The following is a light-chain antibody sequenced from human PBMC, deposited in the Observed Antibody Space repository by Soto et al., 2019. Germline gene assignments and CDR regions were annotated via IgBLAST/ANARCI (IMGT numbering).Light chain of an antibody. V-gene: IGKV3-15*01. J-gene: IGKJ2*01. CDR1: QSVSSN. Sequence: DIVMTQSPATLSVSPGDRATISCRASQSVSSNLAWYQQKPGQAPRLLIYGASTRATGIPARFSGSGSGTEFTLTISSLQSEDVSVYYYQQYNNWPPYTFGQGTKLEIK. CDR2: GAS. CDR3: QQYNNWPPYT.